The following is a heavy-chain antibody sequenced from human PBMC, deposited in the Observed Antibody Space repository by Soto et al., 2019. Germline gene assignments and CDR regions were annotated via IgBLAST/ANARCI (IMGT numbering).Heavy chain of an antibody. CDR2: INPNSGGT. D-gene: IGHD1-26*01. J-gene: IGHJ3*02. Sequence: ASVKVSCKASGYTFTGYYMHWVRQAPGQGLEWMGWINPNSGGTNYAQKFQGRVTMTRDTSISTAYMELSRLTSDDTAVYYCAREYHRSYSSSRDAFDIWCQATMVTVS. CDR3: AREYHRSYSSSRDAFDI. CDR1: GYTFTGYY. V-gene: IGHV1-2*02.